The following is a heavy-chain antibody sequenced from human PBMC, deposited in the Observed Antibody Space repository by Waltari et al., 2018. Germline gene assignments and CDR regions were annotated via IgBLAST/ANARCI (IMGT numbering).Heavy chain of an antibody. CDR2: INHSGRT. D-gene: IGHD4-17*01. CDR1: GGSFSGYY. Sequence: QVQLQQWGAGLLKPSETLSLTCAVYGGSFSGYYWSWIRQPPGKGLEWIGEINHSGRTNYNPSRKSRVTISVDTSKNQFSLKLSSVTAADTAVYYCARSSTVTTRFDYWGQGTLVTVSS. J-gene: IGHJ4*02. CDR3: ARSSTVTTRFDY. V-gene: IGHV4-34*01.